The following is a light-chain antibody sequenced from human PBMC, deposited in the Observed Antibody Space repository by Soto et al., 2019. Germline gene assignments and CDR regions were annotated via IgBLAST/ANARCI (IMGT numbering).Light chain of an antibody. CDR2: GAS. Sequence: PGCLSWTHGEHPTPSCRVCQSVSSSFVAGYQQKREQPPRLLIYGASSRAAGSPDRVSGDRSRTDFTLTISRYEREECSVYYCQGVSSYPLTFGGGTKVEIK. J-gene: IGKJ4*01. CDR1: QSVSSSF. V-gene: IGKV3-20*01. CDR3: QGVSSYPLT.